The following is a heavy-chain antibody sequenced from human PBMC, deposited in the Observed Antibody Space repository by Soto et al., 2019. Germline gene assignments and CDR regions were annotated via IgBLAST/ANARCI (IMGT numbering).Heavy chain of an antibody. J-gene: IGHJ4*02. CDR2: ITSDTKTI. Sequence: EVQLVESGGDLVQRGGSLRLSCVGSGFTFSIYSMNWVRQAPGKGLEWFSYITSDTKTIKYADSVKGRFTISRDNAKNSVYLQMNSLRDEDTAVYYCARSVEGHFDYWGQGTVGTVSS. CDR1: GFTFSIYS. V-gene: IGHV3-48*02. CDR3: ARSVEGHFDY. D-gene: IGHD6-19*01.